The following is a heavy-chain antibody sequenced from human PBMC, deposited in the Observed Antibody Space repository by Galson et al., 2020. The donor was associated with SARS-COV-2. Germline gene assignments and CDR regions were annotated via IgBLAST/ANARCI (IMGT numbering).Heavy chain of an antibody. Sequence: GESLKISCAASGFTFSNFWIHWVRQAPGKGLEWVSRINGDGRSTTYADSVKGRCTISRDNAKDTVYLQMNSLRVEDTAMYYCVRDFGEVGSTNAFDVWGRGTL. CDR3: VRDFGEVGSTNAFDV. CDR1: GFTFSNFW. J-gene: IGHJ3*01. CDR2: INGDGRST. V-gene: IGHV3-74*03. D-gene: IGHD1-26*01.